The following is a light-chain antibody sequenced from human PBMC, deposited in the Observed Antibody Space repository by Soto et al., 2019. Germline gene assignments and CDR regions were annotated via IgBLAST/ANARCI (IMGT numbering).Light chain of an antibody. V-gene: IGKV1-39*01. CDR2: AAS. J-gene: IGKJ4*01. CDR3: QHRNTGLT. Sequence: DVQMTQSPSSLSASVGDRVTITCRASQSVSIYLNWYQQKPGKAPNLLISAASSLQNGVPSRFRGSGSGTDFTLTISSLEPEDSAVYYCQHRNTGLTFGGGTKVEIK. CDR1: QSVSIY.